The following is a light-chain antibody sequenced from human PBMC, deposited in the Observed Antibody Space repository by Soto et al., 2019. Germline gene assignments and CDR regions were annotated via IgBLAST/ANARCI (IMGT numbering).Light chain of an antibody. CDR3: SSYTSSSTPVV. Sequence: QSALTQPASVSGSPGQSITISCTGTSSDVGGYNYVSWYQQHPGKAPKLMIYEVSNRPSGVSNRFSGSKSGNTASLTISGLQAEDEADDYCSSYTSSSTPVVFGTGTKVTVL. J-gene: IGLJ1*01. CDR2: EVS. V-gene: IGLV2-14*01. CDR1: SSDVGGYNY.